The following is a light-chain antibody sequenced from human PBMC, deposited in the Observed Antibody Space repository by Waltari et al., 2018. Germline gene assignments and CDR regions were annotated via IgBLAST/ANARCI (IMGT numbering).Light chain of an antibody. Sequence: AIQLTQSPSSLSASIGDRVTISCPASQGIRSGLAWYQQKPGQPPKLLIYDASTLDSGVPSRFSGSGSGTDFTLTISSLQPEDFATYYCQQCLTYPQAFGQGTRLEIK. V-gene: IGKV1-13*02. CDR3: QQCLTYPQA. CDR1: QGIRSG. J-gene: IGKJ5*01. CDR2: DAS.